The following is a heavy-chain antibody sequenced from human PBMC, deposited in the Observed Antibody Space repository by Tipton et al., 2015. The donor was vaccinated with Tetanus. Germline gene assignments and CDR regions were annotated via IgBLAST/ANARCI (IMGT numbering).Heavy chain of an antibody. D-gene: IGHD3-22*01. V-gene: IGHV1-2*02. CDR3: ARDRGDYIYYGMDV. CDR2: IDPNSGGT. CDR1: GYTFTGYY. Sequence: QLVQSGAEVKKPGASVKVSCKASGYTFTGYYIYWVRQAPGQGLEWMGWIDPNSGGTVYAQKIQGRVTMTRDTSISTAYMELRSLRSGDTAVYYCARDRGDYIYYGMDVWSPGTTVTVS. J-gene: IGHJ6*02.